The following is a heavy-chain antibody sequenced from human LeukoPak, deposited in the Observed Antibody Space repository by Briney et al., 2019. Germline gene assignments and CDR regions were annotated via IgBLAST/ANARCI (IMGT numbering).Heavy chain of an antibody. CDR3: AKETRASSWAQGVYYMDV. D-gene: IGHD6-13*01. CDR2: IWYDGSNK. V-gene: IGHV3-33*06. CDR1: GFNFSSYG. Sequence: GLSLRLSCAASGFNFSSYGMHWIRQAPGKVLEWVAVIWYDGSNKYYADSVKGRFTISRDNSKNTLYLQMNSLRAEDTAVYYCAKETRASSWAQGVYYMDVWGKGTTVTVSS. J-gene: IGHJ6*03.